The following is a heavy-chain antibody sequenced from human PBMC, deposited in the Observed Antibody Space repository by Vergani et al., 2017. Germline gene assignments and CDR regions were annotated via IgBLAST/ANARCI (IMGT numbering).Heavy chain of an antibody. CDR3: GRVADFYGLGSHLLDL. D-gene: IGHD3-10*01. CDR1: GGSMSGYY. J-gene: IGHJ5*02. V-gene: IGHV4-59*01. Sequence: QVRLQESGPGLVKPSETLSLTCSVSGGSMSGYYWSWIRQHPRKELEWIGYMYNSGSTNYNPSLETRVTISGDTSKNQFSLKLNSVTAADTAVYYCGRVADFYGLGSHLLDLWGQGILVTVSS. CDR2: MYNSGST.